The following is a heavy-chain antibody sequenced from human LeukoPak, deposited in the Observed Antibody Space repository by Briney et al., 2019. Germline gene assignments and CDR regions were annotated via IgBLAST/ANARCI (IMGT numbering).Heavy chain of an antibody. D-gene: IGHD5-24*01. J-gene: IGHJ3*02. Sequence: GGSLRLSCAASGXTFSSYEMNWVRQAPGKGLEWVSYISSSGSTIYYADSVKGRFTISRDNSKNTFYLQTNSLRPEDTALYYCARGRQRWLQSDAFDIWGLGTMVTVSS. CDR3: ARGRQRWLQSDAFDI. V-gene: IGHV3-48*03. CDR2: ISSSGSTI. CDR1: GXTFSSYE.